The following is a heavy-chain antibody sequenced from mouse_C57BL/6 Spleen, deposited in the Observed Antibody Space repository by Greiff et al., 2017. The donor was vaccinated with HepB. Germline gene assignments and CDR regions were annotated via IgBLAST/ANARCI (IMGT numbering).Heavy chain of an antibody. Sequence: QVQLQQSGAELVRPGSSVKLSCKASGYTFTSYWMDWVKQRPGQGLEWIGNIYPSDSETHYNQKFKDKATLTVDKSSSTAYMQLSSLTSEDSAVYYCARRNYYGSSYDDYWGQGTTLTVSS. V-gene: IGHV1-61*01. J-gene: IGHJ2*01. CDR3: ARRNYYGSSYDDY. CDR2: IYPSDSET. D-gene: IGHD1-1*01. CDR1: GYTFTSYW.